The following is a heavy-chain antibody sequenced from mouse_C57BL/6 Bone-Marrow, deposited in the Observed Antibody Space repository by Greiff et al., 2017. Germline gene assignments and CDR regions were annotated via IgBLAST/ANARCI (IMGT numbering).Heavy chain of an antibody. CDR3: ARSYYYGSRGGMDY. CDR1: GYTFTSYW. CDR2: IDPSDSET. V-gene: IGHV1-52*01. J-gene: IGHJ4*01. Sequence: QVQLQQPGAELVRPGSSVKLSCKASGYTFTSYWMHWVKQRPIQGLEWIGNIDPSDSETHYNQKFKDKATLTVDKSSSTAYMQLSSLTSEDSAVYYCARSYYYGSRGGMDYWGQGTSVTVSS. D-gene: IGHD1-1*01.